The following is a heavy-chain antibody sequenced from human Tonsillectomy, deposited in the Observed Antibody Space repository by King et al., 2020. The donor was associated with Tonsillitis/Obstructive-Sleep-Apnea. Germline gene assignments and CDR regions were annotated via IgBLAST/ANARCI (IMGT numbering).Heavy chain of an antibody. J-gene: IGHJ6*03. D-gene: IGHD4-11*01. CDR1: GGSFSGHY. CDR2: VSHRGST. CDR3: ARGRRVADSTYTNYYYYMDV. V-gene: IGHV4-34*01. Sequence: VQLQQWGAGLLKPSETLSLTCAVYGGSFSGHYWSWIRQPPGKGLEWIGEVSHRGSTHSNPSLKSRVSMSVDTSKNQFSLRLSAVTAADTAVYYCARGRRVADSTYTNYYYYMDVWGKGTTVTLSS.